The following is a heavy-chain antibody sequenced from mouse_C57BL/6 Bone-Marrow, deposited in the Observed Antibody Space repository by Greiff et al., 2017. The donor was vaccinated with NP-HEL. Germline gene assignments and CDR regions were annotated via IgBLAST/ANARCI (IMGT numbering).Heavy chain of an antibody. V-gene: IGHV1-80*01. Sequence: QVQLKQSGAELVKPGASVKISCKASGYAFSSYWMNWVKERPGKGLEWIGQIYPGDGDTKYNGKFKGKATLTADKSSSTAYMQVSSLTSEDSAVYFCARGDYCSSRFGYAMDYWGQGTSVTVSS. J-gene: IGHJ4*01. CDR2: IYPGDGDT. CDR1: GYAFSSYW. CDR3: ARGDYCSSRFGYAMDY. D-gene: IGHD1-1*01.